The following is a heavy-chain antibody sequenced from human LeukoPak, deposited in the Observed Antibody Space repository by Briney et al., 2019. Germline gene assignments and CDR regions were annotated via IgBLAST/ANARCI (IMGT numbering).Heavy chain of an antibody. CDR3: ARHTGNWFDP. Sequence: SETLSLTCTVSGGSISSYYWSWIRQPPGKGPGWIGYIYYSGSTNYNPSLKSRVTISVVTSKNQFSLKLSSVTAADTAVYYCARHTGNWFDPWGQGTLVTVSS. V-gene: IGHV4-59*01. CDR1: GGSISSYY. D-gene: IGHD1-14*01. CDR2: IYYSGST. J-gene: IGHJ5*02.